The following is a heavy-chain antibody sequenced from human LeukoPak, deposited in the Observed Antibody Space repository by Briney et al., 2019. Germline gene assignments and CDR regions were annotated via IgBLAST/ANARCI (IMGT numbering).Heavy chain of an antibody. CDR2: IYHSGST. CDR1: GYSISSGYY. J-gene: IGHJ6*03. D-gene: IGHD3-10*01. CDR3: ARVHGGARDHYYYYYMDV. V-gene: IGHV4-38-2*02. Sequence: PSETLSLTCTVSGYSISSGYYWGWIRQPPGKGLEWIGSIYHSGSTYYNPSLKSRVTISVDTSKNQFSLKLSSVTAADTAVYYCARVHGGARDHYYYYYMDVWGKGTTVTVSS.